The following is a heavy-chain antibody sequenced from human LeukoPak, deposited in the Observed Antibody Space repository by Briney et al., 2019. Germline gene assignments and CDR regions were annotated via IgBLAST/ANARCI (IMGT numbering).Heavy chain of an antibody. D-gene: IGHD1-1*01. V-gene: IGHV4-59*01. CDR3: ARAGFDGWYFDL. J-gene: IGHJ2*01. CDR2: IYYTEST. Sequence: SETLSLTCSVSGGSISSYHWSWIRQPPGKGLEWIGYIYYTESTNYNPSLKSRVTISEDTSKNQFPLKLRSVTAADTAVYYCARAGFDGWYFDLWGRGTLVTVSS. CDR1: GGSISSYH.